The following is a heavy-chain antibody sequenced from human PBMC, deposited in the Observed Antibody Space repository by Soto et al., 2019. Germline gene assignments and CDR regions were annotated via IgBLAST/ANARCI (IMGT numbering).Heavy chain of an antibody. Sequence: PGGSLRLSCAASGFTFSSYGMHWVRQAPGKGLEWVANIKQDGSEKYYVDSVKGRFTISRDNAKISLYLQMNSLRAEDTAVYYCAREGGIADLPIDYWGQGTLVTVSS. V-gene: IGHV3-7*01. D-gene: IGHD6-13*01. J-gene: IGHJ4*02. CDR3: AREGGIADLPIDY. CDR2: IKQDGSEK. CDR1: GFTFSSYG.